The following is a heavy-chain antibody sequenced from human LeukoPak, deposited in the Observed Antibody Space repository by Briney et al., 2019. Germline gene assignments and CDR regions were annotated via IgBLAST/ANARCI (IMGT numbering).Heavy chain of an antibody. CDR3: ARGHPRSTYYYDSSGRGDY. CDR2: INHSGST. J-gene: IGHJ4*02. Sequence: SETLSLTCAVYGGSFSGYYWSWIRQPPGKGREWSGEINHSGSTNYNPSLKSRVTISVDTSKNQFSLKLSSVTAADTAVYYCARGHPRSTYYYDSSGRGDYWGQGTLVTVSS. V-gene: IGHV4-34*01. D-gene: IGHD3-22*01. CDR1: GGSFSGYY.